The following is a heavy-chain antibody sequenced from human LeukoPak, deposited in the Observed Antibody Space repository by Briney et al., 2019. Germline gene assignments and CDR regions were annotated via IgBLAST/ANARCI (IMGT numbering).Heavy chain of an antibody. CDR2: INHSGST. V-gene: IGHV4-34*01. D-gene: IGHD4-17*01. J-gene: IGHJ4*02. CDR1: GGSFSGYY. Sequence: SETLSLTCAVYGGSFSGYYWSWIRQPPGKGLEWIGEINHSGSTNYNPSLKSRVTISVDTSKNQFSLKLSSVTAADTAVYYCASYSSHDYGDYEESFDYWGRGTLVTVSS. CDR3: ASYSSHDYGDYEESFDY.